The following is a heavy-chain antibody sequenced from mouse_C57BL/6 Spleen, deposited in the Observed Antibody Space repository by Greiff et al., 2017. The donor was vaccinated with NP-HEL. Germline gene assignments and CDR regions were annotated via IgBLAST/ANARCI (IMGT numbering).Heavy chain of an antibody. V-gene: IGHV1-50*01. D-gene: IGHD1-1*01. CDR1: GYTFTSYW. CDR3: AMRDYYGSSTFAY. CDR2: IDPSDSYT. J-gene: IGHJ3*01. Sequence: QVQLQQPGAELVKPGASVKLSCKASGYTFTSYWMQWVKQRPGQGLEWIGEIDPSDSYTNYNQKFKGKATLTVDTSSSTAYMQLSSLTSEDSAVYYCAMRDYYGSSTFAYWGQGTLVTVSA.